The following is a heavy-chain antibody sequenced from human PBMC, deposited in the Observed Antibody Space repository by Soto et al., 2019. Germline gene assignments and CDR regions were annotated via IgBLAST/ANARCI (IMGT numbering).Heavy chain of an antibody. CDR1: GFTFSNYA. D-gene: IGHD4-17*01. CDR2: IWYDGSKK. V-gene: IGHV3-33*01. CDR3: ARDTGGDYHNYYMDV. Sequence: QVQLVESGGGVVQPGRSLRLSCAASGFTFSNYAMHWVRQAPGKGLEWVTIIWYDGSKKNYTDSVKGRFTTSRDNSKNTLHLQMNSLRVEDTAVYYCARDTGGDYHNYYMDVWGKGTTVTVSS. J-gene: IGHJ6*03.